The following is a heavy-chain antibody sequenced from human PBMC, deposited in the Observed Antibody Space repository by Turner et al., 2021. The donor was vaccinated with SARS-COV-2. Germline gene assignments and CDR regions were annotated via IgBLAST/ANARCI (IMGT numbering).Heavy chain of an antibody. J-gene: IGHJ5*02. CDR3: ARGTYYYDSSVYSGTNWFDP. V-gene: IGHV3-21*01. D-gene: IGHD3-22*01. CDR2: ISSSSSYI. Sequence: EVQLLESGGGLVQPGGSLRLSCAASGFTFSRYSMNWVRQAPGKGLEWVSSISSSSSYIYYADSVKGRFTISRDNAKNSLYLQMNSLRAEDTAVYYCARGTYYYDSSVYSGTNWFDPWGQGTLVTVSS. CDR1: GFTFSRYS.